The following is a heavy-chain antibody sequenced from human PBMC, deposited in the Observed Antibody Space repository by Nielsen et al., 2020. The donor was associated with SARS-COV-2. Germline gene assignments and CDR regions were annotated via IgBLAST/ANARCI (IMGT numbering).Heavy chain of an antibody. V-gene: IGHV4-30-4*01. CDR3: ARAETHYDYVWGSYRHDAFDI. D-gene: IGHD3-16*02. Sequence: RRAAGEGLEWSGDIYYSGSTYYNPSLKSRVTISVDTSKNQFSLKLSSVTAADTAVYYCARAETHYDYVWGSYRHDAFDIWGQGTMVTVSS. J-gene: IGHJ3*02. CDR2: IYYSGST.